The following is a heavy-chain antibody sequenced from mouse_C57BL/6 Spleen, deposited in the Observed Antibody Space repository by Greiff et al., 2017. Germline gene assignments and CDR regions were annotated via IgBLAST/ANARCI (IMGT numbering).Heavy chain of an antibody. CDR2: IWSDGST. D-gene: IGHD1-1*01. CDR3: ARANYYGSSYAAMDY. V-gene: IGHV2-6*03. J-gene: IGHJ4*01. CDR1: GFSLTSYG. Sequence: VQLQQSGPGLVAPSQSLSITCTVSGFSLTSYGVHWVRQPPGKGLEWLVVIWSDGSTTYNSALKSRLSISKDNSKSQVFLKMNSLQTDDTAMYYCARANYYGSSYAAMDYWGQGTSVTGSS.